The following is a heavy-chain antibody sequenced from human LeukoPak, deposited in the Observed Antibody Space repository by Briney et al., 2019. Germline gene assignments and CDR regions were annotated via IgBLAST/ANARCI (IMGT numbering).Heavy chain of an antibody. V-gene: IGHV3-7*01. D-gene: IGHD2-2*01. CDR3: LASADVG. CDR1: GFTFSRYW. J-gene: IGHJ4*02. CDR2: IKPDGSET. Sequence: GGSLRLSCATSGFTFSRYWMNWVRQAPGRGLEWVANIKPDGSETYYVDSVKGRFTISRDNAKDSLYLQMNTLRVEGTAIYYCLASADVGWGQGTLVTVSS.